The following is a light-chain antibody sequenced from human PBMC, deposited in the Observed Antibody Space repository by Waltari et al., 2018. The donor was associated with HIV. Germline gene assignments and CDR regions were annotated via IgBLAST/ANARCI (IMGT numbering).Light chain of an antibody. V-gene: IGLV1-44*01. CDR2: RYG. J-gene: IGLJ3*02. CDR3: ATWDDSLNAWV. CDR1: SSKIGRNT. Sequence: SVLNQSPSASGPPGQGAIISCFGSSSKIGRNTVTWYQQCPGTAPKILIYRYGPLPSGVPERFSGSKSATSASLAISGLRSEDEADYYCATWDDSLNAWVFGGGTKLTVL.